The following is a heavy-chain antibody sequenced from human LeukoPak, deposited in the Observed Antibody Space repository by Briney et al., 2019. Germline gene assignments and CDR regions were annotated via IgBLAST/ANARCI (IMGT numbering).Heavy chain of an antibody. D-gene: IGHD3-10*01. J-gene: IGHJ4*02. CDR3: ARDLLVLYGSGSYRPGWDY. V-gene: IGHV3-53*01. CDR2: IYSGGST. CDR1: GFTVSSNY. Sequence: GGSLRLSCAASGFTVSSNYMSWVRQAPGKGLEWVSVIYSGGSTYYADSVKGRFTISRDNSKNTLYLQMNSLRAEDTAVYYCARDLLVLYGSGSYRPGWDYWGQGTLVTVSS.